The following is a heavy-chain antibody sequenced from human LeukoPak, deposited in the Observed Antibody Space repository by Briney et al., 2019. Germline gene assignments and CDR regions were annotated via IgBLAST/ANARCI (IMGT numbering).Heavy chain of an antibody. CDR2: FYHSATT. CDR3: AWKYYYESSGYFYVDQ. V-gene: IGHV4-38-2*01. J-gene: IGHJ4*02. Sequence: PSETLSLTCAVSGYSISSGYYWGWIRHSPEQGLGWMGSFYHSATTYYNPPLKSRVTISIDTYKNQFSLNLNSVTAADTAVYYCAWKYYYESSGYFYVDQWGQGILVTVSS. D-gene: IGHD3-22*01. CDR1: GYSISSGYY.